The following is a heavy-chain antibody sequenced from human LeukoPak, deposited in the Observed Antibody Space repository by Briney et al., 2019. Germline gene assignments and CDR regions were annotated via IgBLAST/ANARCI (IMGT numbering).Heavy chain of an antibody. Sequence: GGSLRLSCAASGFTVSGNYMSWVRQAPEKGLECVAVIYSGGDTYYVDSVKGRFTTSRDNSKNTLYLQMNSLRAEDTAVYYCAKNKGITGTTSLRAYYWGQGTLVTVSS. D-gene: IGHD1-7*01. CDR1: GFTVSGNY. CDR3: AKNKGITGTTSLRAYY. J-gene: IGHJ4*02. CDR2: IYSGGDT. V-gene: IGHV3-53*05.